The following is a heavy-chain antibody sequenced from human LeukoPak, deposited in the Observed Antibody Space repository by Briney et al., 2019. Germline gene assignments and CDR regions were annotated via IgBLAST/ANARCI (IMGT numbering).Heavy chain of an antibody. Sequence: KPSETLSLTCSVSNYPITSHYWGWIRQPPGKGLEWIGYIYYSGSTNYNPSLKSRVTISVDTSKNQFSLKLSSVTAADTAVYYCARGNYDFWSGPTGVHMDVWGKGTTVTVSS. D-gene: IGHD3-3*01. CDR2: IYYSGST. CDR3: ARGNYDFWSGPTGVHMDV. CDR1: NYPITSHY. V-gene: IGHV4-59*11. J-gene: IGHJ6*03.